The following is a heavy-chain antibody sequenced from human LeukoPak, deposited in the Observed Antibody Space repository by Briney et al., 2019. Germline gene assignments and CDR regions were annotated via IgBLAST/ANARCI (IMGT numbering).Heavy chain of an antibody. J-gene: IGHJ4*02. CDR1: GFTFSRYS. Sequence: GGSLRLSCAASGFTFSRYSMHWVRQAPGKGLVWVSHVNSDGSGPDYADSVKGRFTISRDNAKNTLYLQMNSLRVEDTAVYYCVCLGLGGLSLDWGQGTLVTVSS. CDR3: VCLGLGGLSLD. V-gene: IGHV3-74*01. CDR2: VNSDGSGP. D-gene: IGHD3-16*01.